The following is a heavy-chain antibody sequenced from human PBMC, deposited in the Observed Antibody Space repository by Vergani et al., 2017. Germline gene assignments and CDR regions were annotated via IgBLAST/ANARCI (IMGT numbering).Heavy chain of an antibody. J-gene: IGHJ4*02. CDR2: IYYSGST. D-gene: IGHD6-13*01. Sequence: QVQLQQWGAGLLKPSETLSLTCAVYGGSFSGYYWSWIRQPPGKGLEWIGSIYYSGSTYYNPSLESRVTMSVDTSKSQFSLKLSSVTAADTAVYYCASSSSWYYFDYWGQGTLVTVSS. CDR3: ASSSSWYYFDY. V-gene: IGHV4-34*01. CDR1: GGSFSGYY.